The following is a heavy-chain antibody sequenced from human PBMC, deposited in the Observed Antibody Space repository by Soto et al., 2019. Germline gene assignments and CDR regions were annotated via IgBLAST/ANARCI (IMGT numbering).Heavy chain of an antibody. CDR2: ISGSGFST. Sequence: SLRLSCAASGFTFNTYAMSWVRQAPGQGLEWVSAISGSGFSTYYADSVKGRFSISSDSSKNTLFLQMNSLRADDTAVYFCATFTFGRPFDTWGQGTMVTVSS. V-gene: IGHV3-23*01. CDR3: ATFTFGRPFDT. CDR1: GFTFNTYA. D-gene: IGHD3-16*01. J-gene: IGHJ3*02.